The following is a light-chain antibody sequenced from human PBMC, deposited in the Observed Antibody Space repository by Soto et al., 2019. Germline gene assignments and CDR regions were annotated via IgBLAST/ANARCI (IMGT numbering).Light chain of an antibody. Sequence: DIVLTQSPDTLSLSPGERATLSCRASETLYTYLAWYKQKPGQAPRLLIYDTSKRATDIPARFSDSGSGTDYTLPISSLETEDCATYYCQEHDNWPRRTVGPGTTVD. CDR1: ETLYTY. CDR2: DTS. V-gene: IGKV3-11*01. J-gene: IGKJ3*01. CDR3: QEHDNWPRRT.